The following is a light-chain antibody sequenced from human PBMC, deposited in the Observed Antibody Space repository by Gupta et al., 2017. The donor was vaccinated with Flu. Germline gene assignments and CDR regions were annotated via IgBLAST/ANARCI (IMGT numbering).Light chain of an antibody. CDR3: QQPSNWLPLT. Sequence: EIVLTQSPATLSLSPGERATLPCRASQSVSSYLAWYQQKPGQAPRLLIYDASNRDTGIPARFSGSGYGTDLPLTISSRELEDFAVYYCQQPSNWLPLTFGHGTRMEIK. V-gene: IGKV3-11*01. J-gene: IGKJ5*01. CDR2: DAS. CDR1: QSVSSY.